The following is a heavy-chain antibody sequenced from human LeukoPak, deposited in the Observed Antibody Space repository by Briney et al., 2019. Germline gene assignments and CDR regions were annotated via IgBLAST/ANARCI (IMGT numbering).Heavy chain of an antibody. CDR2: IKQDGSEK. V-gene: IGHV3-7*03. CDR3: ARGSVYYDILTGYYSY. Sequence: PGGSLRLSCAASGFTFSSYWMSWVRQAPGKGLEWVANIKQDGSEKYYVDSVKGRFTISRDNAKNSLYPQMNSLRAEDTAVYYCARGSVYYDILTGYYSYWGQGTLVTVSS. J-gene: IGHJ4*02. D-gene: IGHD3-9*01. CDR1: GFTFSSYW.